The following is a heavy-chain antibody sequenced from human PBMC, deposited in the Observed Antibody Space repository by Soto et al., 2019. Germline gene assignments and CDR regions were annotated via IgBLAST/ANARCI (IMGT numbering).Heavy chain of an antibody. CDR2: IIPIFGIA. J-gene: IGHJ6*03. V-gene: IGHV1-69*10. CDR3: ARGVDPGTGTTSYYYYYMDV. Sequence: ASVKVSCKASGGTFSSYAISWVRQAPGQGLEWMGGIIPIFGIANYAQKFQGRVTITADKSTSTAYMELSSLRSEDTVVYYCARGVDPGTGTTSYYYYYMDVWGKGTTVTVSS. CDR1: GGTFSSYA. D-gene: IGHD1-7*01.